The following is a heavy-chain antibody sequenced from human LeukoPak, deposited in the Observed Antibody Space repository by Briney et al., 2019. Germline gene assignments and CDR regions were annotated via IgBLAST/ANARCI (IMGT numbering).Heavy chain of an antibody. CDR1: GITLSNYG. J-gene: IGHJ4*02. CDR2: ISASGGRT. D-gene: IGHD3-10*01. V-gene: IGHV3-23*01. CDR3: AKRGVVIRVVLVGFHKEAYYFDS. Sequence: GGSLRLSCGVSGITLSNYGMSWVRQPPGKGLEWVAVISASGGRTNYAASVKGRFTISRDSPKNTLYLQMNSLRVEDTAVYFCAKRGVVIRVVLVGFHKEAYYFDSWGQGALVTVSS.